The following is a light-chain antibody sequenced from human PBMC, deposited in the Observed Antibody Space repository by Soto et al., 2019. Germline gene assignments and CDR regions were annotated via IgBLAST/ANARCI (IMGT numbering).Light chain of an antibody. V-gene: IGKV1-9*01. CDR1: QGISTY. Sequence: DIQLTQSPSFLSVSVGDRVTITCRASQGISTYLAWYQQRSGKAPKFLIYAASTLQSGVPSRFSGSGSGTEFTLTISNLQPEDFATYYCQQLNNYPYTFGQGTQLEIK. J-gene: IGKJ2*01. CDR3: QQLNNYPYT. CDR2: AAS.